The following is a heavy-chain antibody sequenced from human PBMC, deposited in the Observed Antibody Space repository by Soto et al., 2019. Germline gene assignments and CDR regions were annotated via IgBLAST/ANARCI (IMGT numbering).Heavy chain of an antibody. V-gene: IGHV3-21*01. CDR1: GFTFSSYS. Sequence: EVQLVESGGGLVKPGGSLRLSCAASGFTFSSYSMNWVRQAPGKGLEWVSSISSSSSYIYYADSVKGRFTISRDNAKNSPYLQMNSLRAEDTAVYYCARGLWFGESPTGYWGQGTLVTVSS. D-gene: IGHD3-10*01. CDR3: ARGLWFGESPTGY. CDR2: ISSSSSYI. J-gene: IGHJ4*02.